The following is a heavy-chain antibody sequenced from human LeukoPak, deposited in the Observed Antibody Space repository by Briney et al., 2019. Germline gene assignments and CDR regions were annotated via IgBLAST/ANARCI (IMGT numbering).Heavy chain of an antibody. V-gene: IGHV1-3*04. J-gene: IGHJ4*02. Sequence: APVKVSCKTSGYTFTNYGMHWVRQAPRQSPEWMGWINTGKGNSKSSQKFQDRITLTRDTSASTAYMELNSLSSEDTAVYYCARDDFSGYYSTVDYWGQGTLVTVSS. CDR3: ARDDFSGYYSTVDY. CDR2: INTGKGNS. CDR1: GYTFTNYG. D-gene: IGHD3-22*01.